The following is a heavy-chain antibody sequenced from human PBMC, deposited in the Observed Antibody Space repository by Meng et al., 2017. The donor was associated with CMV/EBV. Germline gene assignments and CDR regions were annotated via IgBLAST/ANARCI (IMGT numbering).Heavy chain of an antibody. CDR1: GFTFSSYS. D-gene: IGHD3-3*01. V-gene: IGHV3-21*01. CDR2: ISSSSSYI. CDR3: ARDLLYYDFWSGYRDYYYYYGMDV. Sequence: GGSLRLSCAASGFTFSSYSMNWVRQAPGKGLEWVSSISSSSSYIYYADSVKGRFTISRDSAKNSLYLQMNSLRAEDTAVYYCARDLLYYDFWSGYRDYYYYYGMDVWGQGTTVTVSS. J-gene: IGHJ6*02.